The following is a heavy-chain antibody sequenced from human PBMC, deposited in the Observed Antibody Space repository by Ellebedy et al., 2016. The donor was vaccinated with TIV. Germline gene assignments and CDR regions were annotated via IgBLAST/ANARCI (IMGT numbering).Heavy chain of an antibody. D-gene: IGHD1-7*01. CDR2: IYYSGTT. CDR1: GGSVSSGTYY. J-gene: IGHJ2*01. Sequence: SETLSLXXTVSGGSVSSGTYYWSWLRQSPGRGLEWIGNIYYSGTTSYSPSVQSRVTIAVDTSKNQFSLWLTSVTVADTAVFYCARGTWNFKFFFDLWGRGALVTVSS. V-gene: IGHV4-61*01. CDR3: ARGTWNFKFFFDL.